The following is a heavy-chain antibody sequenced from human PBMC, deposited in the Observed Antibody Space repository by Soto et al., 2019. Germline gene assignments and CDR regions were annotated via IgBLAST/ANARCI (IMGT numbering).Heavy chain of an antibody. D-gene: IGHD1-20*01. J-gene: IGHJ5*02. CDR1: GGSFSGYC. Sequence: SETLSLTCAVYGGSFSGYCWSWIRQPPGKGLEWIGEINHSGSTNYNPSLKSRVTISVDTSKNQFSLKLSSVTAADTAVYYCARDRITGTKNCSDPWGQGTLVTVYS. V-gene: IGHV4-34*01. CDR2: INHSGST. CDR3: ARDRITGTKNCSDP.